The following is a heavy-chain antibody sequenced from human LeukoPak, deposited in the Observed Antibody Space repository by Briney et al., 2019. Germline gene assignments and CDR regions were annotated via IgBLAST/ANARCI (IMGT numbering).Heavy chain of an antibody. V-gene: IGHV3-30*03. CDR3: ARLDFWSGYYSTGGYYYGMDV. D-gene: IGHD3-3*01. Sequence: PGGSLRLSCAASGFTFSSYGMHWVRQAPGKGLEWVAVISYDGSNKYYADSVKGRFTISRDNSKNTLYLQMNSLRAEDTAVYYCARLDFWSGYYSTGGYYYGMDVWGQGTTVTVSS. CDR2: ISYDGSNK. J-gene: IGHJ6*02. CDR1: GFTFSSYG.